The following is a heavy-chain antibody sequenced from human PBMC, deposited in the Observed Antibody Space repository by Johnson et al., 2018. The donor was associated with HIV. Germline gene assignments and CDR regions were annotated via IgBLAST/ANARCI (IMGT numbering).Heavy chain of an antibody. Sequence: VHLVESGGGLVQPGGSLRLSCAASGFTFSSYWMSWVRQAPGKGLEWVANIKQDGSEKYYVDSVKGRFTISRDNAKNSLYLQMNSLRAEDTAVYYCARGSIIMVRGVIGLDIWGQGTMVTVSS. CDR2: IKQDGSEK. V-gene: IGHV3-7*01. CDR1: GFTFSSYW. D-gene: IGHD3-10*01. CDR3: ARGSIIMVRGVIGLDI. J-gene: IGHJ3*02.